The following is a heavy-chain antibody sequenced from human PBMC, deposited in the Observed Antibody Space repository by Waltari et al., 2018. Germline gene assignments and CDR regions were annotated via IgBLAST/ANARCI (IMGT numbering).Heavy chain of an antibody. CDR2: ISSKSTYI. D-gene: IGHD3-10*01. V-gene: IGHV3-21*01. CDR1: GFRFSDYN. J-gene: IGHJ5*02. CDR3: ARDTIFYGSGSYDP. Sequence: QLVESGVGLVKPGSSLRLSCAASGFRFSDYNMHWLRRAPGKGLEVVSSISSKSTYIYYADSVRCRFSISRDNAENSLFLQMNNLRGEDTAVYYCARDTIFYGSGSYDPWGQGTRVTVSS.